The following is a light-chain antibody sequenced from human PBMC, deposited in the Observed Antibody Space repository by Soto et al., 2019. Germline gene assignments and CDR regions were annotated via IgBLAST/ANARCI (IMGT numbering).Light chain of an antibody. J-gene: IGKJ1*01. CDR3: QQYAEGTPT. CDR2: GXS. CDR1: ASVRTP. Sequence: ERLKTESPAALSVSRGERATLSXRASASVRTPVSWYQQRPGXTPRXXXYGXSTRATGCPARLSGGGSATDFTPTVTSLQSDDCCSYFWQQYAEGTPTFGQGTKVDI. V-gene: IGKV3-15*01.